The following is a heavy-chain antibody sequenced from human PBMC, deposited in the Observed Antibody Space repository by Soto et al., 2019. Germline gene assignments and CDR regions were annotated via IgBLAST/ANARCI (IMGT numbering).Heavy chain of an antibody. Sequence: PSETLSLTCAVYGGSFSAYSWSWVRQPPGKGLEWIGDINRSGSTNYSPSLKSRVTISVDTSKNQFSLRLNSVTAADTALYYCARRFTISYYRAVWKKGPTVTAPS. J-gene: IGHJ6*03. CDR3: ARRFTISYYRAV. CDR2: INRSGST. CDR1: GGSFSAYS. D-gene: IGHD3-10*01. V-gene: IGHV4-34*01.